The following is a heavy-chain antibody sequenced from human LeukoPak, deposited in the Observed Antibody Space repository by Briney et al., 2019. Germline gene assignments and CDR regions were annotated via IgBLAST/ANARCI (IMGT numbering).Heavy chain of an antibody. CDR2: ISYTGSP. V-gene: IGHV4-39*07. CDR1: GDPGSSANYY. CDR3: ARDRYAFDF. J-gene: IGHJ3*01. Sequence: PSETLSLTCTVSGDPGSSANYYWGWIRQSPGKGLEWIGRISYTGSPYYNPSLKSRVTISVDTSKNQFSLKLSSVTAADTAVYYCARDRYAFDFWGQGTMVNVSS.